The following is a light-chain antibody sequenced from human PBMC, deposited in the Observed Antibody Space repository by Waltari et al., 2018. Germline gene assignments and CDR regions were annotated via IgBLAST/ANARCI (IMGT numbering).Light chain of an antibody. CDR2: GNN. J-gene: IGLJ7*01. CDR3: QSYDSNNHVV. Sequence: NFMLTQPHSVSESPGKTVTISCTRNSGSIGSNYVQWYQQRPGSAPISVIHGNNQRPSGFPVRFSGSIDISSNSASLTISGLKTEDEVDYFCQSYDSNNHVVFGGGTHLTVL. V-gene: IGLV6-57*04. CDR1: SGSIGSNY.